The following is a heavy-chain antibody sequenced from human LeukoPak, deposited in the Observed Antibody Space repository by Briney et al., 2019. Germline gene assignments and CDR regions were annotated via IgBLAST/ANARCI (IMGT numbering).Heavy chain of an antibody. CDR2: IYYSGST. CDR3: ARHHSVYYYYGMDV. V-gene: IGHV4-59*08. D-gene: IGHD4-11*01. CDR1: GGSFSGYY. Sequence: SETLSLTCAVYGGSFSGYYWSWIRQPPGKGLEWIGYIYYSGSTNYNPSLKSRVTISVDTSKNQFSLKLSSVTAADTAVYYCARHHSVYYYYGMDVWGQGTTVTVSS. J-gene: IGHJ6*02.